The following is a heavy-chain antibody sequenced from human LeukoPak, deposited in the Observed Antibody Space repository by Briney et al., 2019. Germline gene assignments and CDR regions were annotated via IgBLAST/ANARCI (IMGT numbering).Heavy chain of an antibody. Sequence: PGGSLRLSCAASGFTFSNAWMSWVRQAPGKGLEWVGHIKSKTDGGTTDYAAPVKGRSTISRDDSKNTLYLQMNSLKTEDTAVYYCGWLPDYWGQGTLVTVSS. D-gene: IGHD3-22*01. CDR3: GWLPDY. V-gene: IGHV3-15*01. CDR2: IKSKTDGGTT. J-gene: IGHJ4*02. CDR1: GFTFSNAW.